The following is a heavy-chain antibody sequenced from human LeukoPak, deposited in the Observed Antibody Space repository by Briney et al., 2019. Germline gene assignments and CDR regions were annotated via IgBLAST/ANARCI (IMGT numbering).Heavy chain of an antibody. Sequence: SETLSLTCTVSGDSISGNYWTWIRQPPGKGLEWIGEVNLQGSTNYNPSLMGRVAISVDTSENHISLQLTSVTAADTAVYYCAREGGPYRPLDYSGQGTLVTVSS. J-gene: IGHJ4*02. CDR3: AREGGPYRPLDY. CDR1: GDSISGNY. V-gene: IGHV4-34*01. CDR2: VNLQGST.